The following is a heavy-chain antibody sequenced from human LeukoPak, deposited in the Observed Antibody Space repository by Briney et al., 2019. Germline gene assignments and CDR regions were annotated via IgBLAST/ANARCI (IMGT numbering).Heavy chain of an antibody. CDR1: GFTFSSYA. V-gene: IGHV3-23*01. CDR2: ISGSGGST. CDR3: AKGGSGGSGSPRLFLYFDY. J-gene: IGHJ4*02. Sequence: PGGSLRLSCAAPGFTFSSYAMSWVRQAPGKGLEWVSAISGSGGSTYYADSVKGRFTISRDNSKNTLYLQMNSLRAEDTAVYYCAKGGSGGSGSPRLFLYFDYWGQGTLVTVSS. D-gene: IGHD3-10*01.